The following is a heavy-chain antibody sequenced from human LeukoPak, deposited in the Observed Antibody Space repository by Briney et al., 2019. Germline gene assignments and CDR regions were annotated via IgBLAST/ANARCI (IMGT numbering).Heavy chain of an antibody. D-gene: IGHD6-19*01. V-gene: IGHV3-33*08. CDR3: ARDGSSGWYWVDY. Sequence: PGGSLRLSCAASGFTFSSYGMHCVRQAPGKGLEWVAVIWYDGSNKYYADSVKGRFTISRDNSKNTLYLQMNGLRAEDTAVYYCARDGSSGWYWVDYWGQGTLVTVSS. J-gene: IGHJ4*02. CDR1: GFTFSSYG. CDR2: IWYDGSNK.